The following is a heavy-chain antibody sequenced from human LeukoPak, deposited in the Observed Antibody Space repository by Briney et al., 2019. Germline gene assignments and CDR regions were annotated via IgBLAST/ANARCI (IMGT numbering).Heavy chain of an antibody. D-gene: IGHD2-2*01. Sequence: GGSLRLSCAASGFTFSIYAMNWVRQAPGKGLEWVSYISSSSSTIYYADSVKGRFTISRDNAKNSLYLQMNSLRAEDTAVYYCARGTGSTTSCPQDYWGQGTLVTVSS. V-gene: IGHV3-48*01. CDR2: ISSSSSTI. J-gene: IGHJ4*02. CDR3: ARGTGSTTSCPQDY. CDR1: GFTFSIYA.